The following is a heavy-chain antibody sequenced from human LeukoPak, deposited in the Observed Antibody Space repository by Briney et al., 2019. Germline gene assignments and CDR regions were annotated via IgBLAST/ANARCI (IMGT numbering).Heavy chain of an antibody. Sequence: GGSLRLSCAASGFTFSSYAMHWVRQAPGKGLEWVAVISYDGNNKYYADSVKGRFTISRDNSKNTLYVQMNSLRGEDTAVYYCARENDYGDDNWFDPWGQGTLVTVSS. D-gene: IGHD4-17*01. CDR3: ARENDYGDDNWFDP. V-gene: IGHV3-30-3*01. CDR1: GFTFSSYA. J-gene: IGHJ5*02. CDR2: ISYDGNNK.